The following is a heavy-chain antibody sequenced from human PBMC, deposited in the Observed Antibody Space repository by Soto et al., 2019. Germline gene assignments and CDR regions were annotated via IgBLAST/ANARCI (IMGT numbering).Heavy chain of an antibody. CDR1: GYTFSRHG. Sequence: QVQLVQSGAEVKKPGASVTVSCKASGYTFSRHGISWVRQAPGQGLEWMAWSGNTNYAQKFQGRLTLTTNPSTRTAYMELRSLRSDDTAVYYCAIPLPKQQLVRGAFDHWGQGTLVTVAS. D-gene: IGHD6-13*01. V-gene: IGHV1-18*04. J-gene: IGHJ4*02. CDR2: SGNT. CDR3: AIPLPKQQLVRGAFDH.